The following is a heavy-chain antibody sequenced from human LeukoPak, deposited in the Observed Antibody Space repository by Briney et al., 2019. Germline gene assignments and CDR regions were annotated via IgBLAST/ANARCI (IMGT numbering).Heavy chain of an antibody. J-gene: IGHJ4*02. V-gene: IGHV4-31*03. D-gene: IGHD5-12*01. CDR3: ARAPVATPSEFDY. CDR2: ISYSGNT. Sequence: SQTLSLSCTVSGDSISSGGYYWSWVRQHPGKGLEWIGYISYSGNTYYNPSLKSRAAISADTPKNQFSLKLSSTTAADTAVYYCARAPVATPSEFDYWGQGTLVTVSS. CDR1: GDSISSGGYY.